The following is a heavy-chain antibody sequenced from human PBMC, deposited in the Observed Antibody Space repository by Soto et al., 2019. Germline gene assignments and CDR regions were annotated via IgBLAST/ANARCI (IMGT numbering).Heavy chain of an antibody. V-gene: IGHV4-59*01. CDR2: IYYRGST. Sequence: PADTLSLTGTVSGGSISSYYWSWIRQPPGKGLEWIGYIYYRGSTNYTPSLTSRVTISVDTCNNPFSLRWGSVTDSDPAVYYCARDMFVRTRSWGMDVWGQGTAVSVS. D-gene: IGHD3-10*02. J-gene: IGHJ6*02. CDR3: ARDMFVRTRSWGMDV. CDR1: GGSISSYY.